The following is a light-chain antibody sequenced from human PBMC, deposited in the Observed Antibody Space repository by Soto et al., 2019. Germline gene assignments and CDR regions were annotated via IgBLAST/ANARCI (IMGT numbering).Light chain of an antibody. Sequence: EIVLTQSPATLSLSPGERATLSCRASQSISNYLAWYQHKPGPAPRLLIYDASTRATGIPARFSGSGSGTDFTLTISSLEPEDFAVYFCQLRSNWPPTWTFGQGTKVEVK. J-gene: IGKJ1*01. CDR1: QSISNY. V-gene: IGKV3-11*01. CDR2: DAS. CDR3: QLRSNWPPTWT.